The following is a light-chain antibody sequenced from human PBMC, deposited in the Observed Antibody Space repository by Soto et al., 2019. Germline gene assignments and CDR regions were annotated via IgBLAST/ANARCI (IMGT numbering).Light chain of an antibody. CDR2: GAS. J-gene: IGKJ3*01. V-gene: IGKV3-20*01. Sequence: EIVLTQSPGTLSLSPGERATLSCRASQSINNRYLAWYQQKPGQAPRLLIYGASSRATGIPDRFIGRESGTARTRTTSRLEPDGFEVYYCQQCGSSPGLTLGPGTKVDIK. CDR3: QQCGSSPGLT. CDR1: QSINNRY.